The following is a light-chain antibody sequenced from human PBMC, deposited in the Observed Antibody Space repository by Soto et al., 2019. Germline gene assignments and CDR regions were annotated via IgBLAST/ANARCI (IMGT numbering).Light chain of an antibody. CDR3: QHYNSYSEA. Sequence: IPMTQSPFSLSASVGDRVTITCLASQTISSWLAWYQQKPGKAPKLLIYKASTLKSGVPSRFSGSGSGTEFTLTIGSLQPDDFATYSCQHYNSYSEAFGQGTKVDI. V-gene: IGKV1-5*03. J-gene: IGKJ1*01. CDR2: KAS. CDR1: QTISSW.